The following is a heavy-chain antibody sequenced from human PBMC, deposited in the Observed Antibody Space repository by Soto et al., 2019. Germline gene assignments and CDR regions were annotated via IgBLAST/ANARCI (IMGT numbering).Heavy chain of an antibody. CDR3: ARHPQWLVPYYFDY. CDR1: GGSISSKTYY. D-gene: IGHD6-19*01. CDR2: IYYSGST. V-gene: IGHV4-39*01. J-gene: IGHJ4*02. Sequence: QLQLQESGPGLVKPSETLSLTCTVSGGSISSKTYYWGWIRQPPGKGLEWIGSIYYSGSTYYNPSLKSRVTIYVDTSENEFSLKLSSVTAADTAVYYCARHPQWLVPYYFDYWGQGTLVTVSS.